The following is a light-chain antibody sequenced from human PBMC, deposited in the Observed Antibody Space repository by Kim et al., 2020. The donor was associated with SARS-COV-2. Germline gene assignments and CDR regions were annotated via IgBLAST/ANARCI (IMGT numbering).Light chain of an antibody. CDR3: QTWDSGPWV. CDR1: SGHSTYA. V-gene: IGLV4-69*01. Sequence: ASVKLTCTLSSGHSTYAIAWHQQQPEKGPRYLMKVNSDGSHSKGDGIPDRFSGSSSGAERYLTISSLHSKDEADYYCQTWDSGPWVFGGGTKLTVL. J-gene: IGLJ3*02. CDR2: VNSDGSH.